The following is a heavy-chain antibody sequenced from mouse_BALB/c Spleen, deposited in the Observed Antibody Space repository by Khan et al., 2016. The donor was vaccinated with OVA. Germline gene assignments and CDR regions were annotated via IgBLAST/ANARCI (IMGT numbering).Heavy chain of an antibody. CDR2: IYPGSGSI. CDR1: GYSFTDYI. Sequence: QVQLKQSGPELVKPGASVKMSCKASGYSFTDYIISWVKQRPGQGLQWIGEIYPGSGSIYSNEKFKGKASLTADKSSNTAYMQVSSLTSEDSAVYFCARRDYGSIYPGFAYWGQGTLVTVST. V-gene: IGHV1-77*01. CDR3: ARRDYGSIYPGFAY. D-gene: IGHD1-1*01. J-gene: IGHJ3*01.